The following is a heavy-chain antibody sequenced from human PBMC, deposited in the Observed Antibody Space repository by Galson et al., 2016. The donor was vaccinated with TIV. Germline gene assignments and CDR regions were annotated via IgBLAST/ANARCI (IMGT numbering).Heavy chain of an antibody. D-gene: IGHD3-22*01. CDR3: ATVAWFPGLSLDN. CDR1: GDSLSDLS. J-gene: IGHJ4*02. Sequence: SVKVSCKVSGDSLSDLSMHWVRRAPGKGLEWMAGFDPEQHKKIYAQKLEGRVTLTDDTSTDTAYMELGSLRFEDTAVYYCATVAWFPGLSLDNWGQGTLVTVSS. CDR2: FDPEQHKK. V-gene: IGHV1-24*01.